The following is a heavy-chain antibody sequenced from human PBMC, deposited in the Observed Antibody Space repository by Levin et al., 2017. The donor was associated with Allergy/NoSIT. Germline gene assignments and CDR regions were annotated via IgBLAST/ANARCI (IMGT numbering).Heavy chain of an antibody. J-gene: IGHJ6*02. CDR2: IYTSGST. CDR1: GGSISSYY. D-gene: IGHD4-11*01. Sequence: PSETLSLTCTVSGGSISSYYWSWIRQPAGKGLEWIGRIYTSGSTNYNPSLKSRVTMSVDTSKNQFSLKLSSVTAADTAVYYCARDLSYYSNYYYYYYGMDVWGQGTTVTVSS. CDR3: ARDLSYYSNYYYYYYGMDV. V-gene: IGHV4-4*07.